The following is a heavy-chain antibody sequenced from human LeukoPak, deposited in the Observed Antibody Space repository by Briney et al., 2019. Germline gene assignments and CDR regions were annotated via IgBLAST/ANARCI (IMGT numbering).Heavy chain of an antibody. CDR2: IIPIFGTA. V-gene: IGHV1-69*05. CDR1: GGTFSSYA. Sequence: GASVKVSCKASGGTFSSYAISWVRQAPGQGLEWMGGIIPIFGTANYAQKFQGRVTITTDGSTSTAYMELSSLRSEDTAVYYCAREAVAGNGFDYWGQGTLVTVSS. CDR3: AREAVAGNGFDY. J-gene: IGHJ4*02. D-gene: IGHD6-19*01.